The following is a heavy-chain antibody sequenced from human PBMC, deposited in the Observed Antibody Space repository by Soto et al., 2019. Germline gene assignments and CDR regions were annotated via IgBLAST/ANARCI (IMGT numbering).Heavy chain of an antibody. Sequence: QVQLVESGGALVEPGGSLRLSCEASGFIFSANYVTWIRQAPGKGLEWVSYIGGTSNVIYYADSVKGRFTISRDNAKNSLYLQMNSLRAEDTAVYYCARVGLSAADFDYWGQGAPVTVSS. CDR1: GFIFSANY. CDR3: ARVGLSAADFDY. CDR2: IGGTSNVI. V-gene: IGHV3-11*01. J-gene: IGHJ4*02. D-gene: IGHD6-25*01.